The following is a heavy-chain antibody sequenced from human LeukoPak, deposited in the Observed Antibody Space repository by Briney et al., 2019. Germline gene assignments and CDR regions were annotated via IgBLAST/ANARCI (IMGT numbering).Heavy chain of an antibody. V-gene: IGHV3-11*01. CDR3: ARARGIRDAFDI. J-gene: IGHJ3*02. Sequence: GGSLRLSCAASGFTFSDYYMSWIRQAPGKELEWLSYISSSSSTIYYADSVKGRFTISRDNAKNSLYLQMNSLRAEDTAVYYCARARGIRDAFDIWGQGTMVTVSS. CDR2: ISSSSSTI. D-gene: IGHD1-26*01. CDR1: GFTFSDYY.